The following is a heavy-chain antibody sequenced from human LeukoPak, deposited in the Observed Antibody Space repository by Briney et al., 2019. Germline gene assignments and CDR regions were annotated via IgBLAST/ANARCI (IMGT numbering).Heavy chain of an antibody. Sequence: GASVKVSCKASGYTFTSYDINWLRQATGQGLEWMGWMNPNSGNTGYAQKFQGRVTMTRNTSISTAYMELSSLRSEDTAVYYCARGNTYYTIFAVVIEKTNWFDPWGQGTLVTVSS. CDR3: ARGNTYYTIFAVVIEKTNWFDP. V-gene: IGHV1-8*01. CDR1: GYTFTSYD. CDR2: MNPNSGNT. J-gene: IGHJ5*02. D-gene: IGHD3-3*01.